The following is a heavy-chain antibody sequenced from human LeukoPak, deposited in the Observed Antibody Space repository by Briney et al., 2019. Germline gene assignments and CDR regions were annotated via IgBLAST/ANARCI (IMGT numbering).Heavy chain of an antibody. J-gene: IGHJ4*02. V-gene: IGHV4-59*01. CDR3: AREKYYGSGGFDY. D-gene: IGHD3-10*01. CDR2: LYYSGST. CDR1: GGSMRSYY. Sequence: SETLSLTCMVSGGSMRSYYWSWIRQPPGKGLEWIGHLYYSGSTKYNPSLKSRVTISLHTSNNQFSLRLSSVTAADTAVYYCAREKYYGSGGFDYWGQGTLVTVSS.